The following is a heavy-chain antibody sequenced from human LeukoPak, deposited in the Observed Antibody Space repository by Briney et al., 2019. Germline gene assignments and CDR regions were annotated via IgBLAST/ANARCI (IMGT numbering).Heavy chain of an antibody. V-gene: IGHV4-4*02. CDR3: ASYSYYYDSSGYFDY. J-gene: IGHJ4*02. Sequence: SETLSLTCAVSGGSISSSNWWSWVRQPPGKGLEWIGEIYHSGSTNYNPSLKSRVTISVDKSKNQFSLKLSSVTAADTAVYYCASYSYYYDSSGYFDYWGQGTLVTVSS. CDR1: GGSISSSNW. CDR2: IYHSGST. D-gene: IGHD3-22*01.